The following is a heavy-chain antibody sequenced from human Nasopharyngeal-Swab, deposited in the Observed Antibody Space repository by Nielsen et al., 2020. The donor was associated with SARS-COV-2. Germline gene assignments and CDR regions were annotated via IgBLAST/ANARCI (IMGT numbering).Heavy chain of an antibody. CDR2: INHSGSA. D-gene: IGHD2/OR15-2a*01. CDR1: GGSFSGYY. CDR3: ALQGGAVANRY. V-gene: IGHV4-34*01. Sequence: SETLSLTCAVYGGSFSGYYWSWIRQPPGKGLEWIGEINHSGSATYNASLKSRVTISVDTSKNQFSLKLTSVTAADTAVYYCALQGGAVANRYWGQGTLVSVSS. J-gene: IGHJ4*02.